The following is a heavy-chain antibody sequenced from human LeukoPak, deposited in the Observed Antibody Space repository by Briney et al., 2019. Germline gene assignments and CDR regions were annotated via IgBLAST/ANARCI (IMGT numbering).Heavy chain of an antibody. CDR3: VRWYDAFDI. D-gene: IGHD2-15*01. Sequence: GGSLRLSCAASGFTFSSYEMNRVRQAPGKGLEWVSYISSSGSTIYYADSVKGRFTISRDNAKNSLYMQMHSLRAEDTAVYYCVRWYDAFDIWGQGTMVTVSS. CDR1: GFTFSSYE. V-gene: IGHV3-48*03. CDR2: ISSSGSTI. J-gene: IGHJ3*02.